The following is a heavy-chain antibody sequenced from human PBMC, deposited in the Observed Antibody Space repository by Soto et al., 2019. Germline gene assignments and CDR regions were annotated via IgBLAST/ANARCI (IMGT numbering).Heavy chain of an antibody. V-gene: IGHV2-5*02. J-gene: IGHJ5*02. CDR1: GFSLTTRGVG. Sequence: QITLRESGPTVVKPTQTLTLTSTFSGFSLTTRGVGVGWIRQPPGKALECLALIYWDDDKRYSPSLQSRLSITKDTSKNQVVLTMTNVDPVDTATYYCAHIPNYYQYDWFDPWGQGTLVSVSS. CDR3: AHIPNYYQYDWFDP. D-gene: IGHD3-16*01. CDR2: IYWDDDK.